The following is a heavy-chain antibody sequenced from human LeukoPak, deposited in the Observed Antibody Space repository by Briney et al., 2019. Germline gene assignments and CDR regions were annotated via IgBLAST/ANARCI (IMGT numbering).Heavy chain of an antibody. CDR3: ARHPWIQVSEDGFDI. CDR2: ISSSSSYI. CDR1: GFTFSSYS. D-gene: IGHD5-18*01. V-gene: IGHV3-21*01. Sequence: GGSLRLSCTASGFTFSSYSMNWVRQAPGKGLEWVSSISSSSSYIYYGDSVKGRFTVSRDNARNSLYLQVNSLRAEDTAVYYCARHPWIQVSEDGFDIWGQGTMVTVSS. J-gene: IGHJ3*02.